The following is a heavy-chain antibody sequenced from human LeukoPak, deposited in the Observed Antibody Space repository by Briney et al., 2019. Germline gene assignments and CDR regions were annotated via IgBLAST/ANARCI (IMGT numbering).Heavy chain of an antibody. V-gene: IGHV4-34*01. CDR1: GGSFSGYY. D-gene: IGHD6-13*01. Sequence: SETLSLTCAVYGGSFSGYYWSWIRQPPGKGLEWIGEINHSGSTNYNPSLKSRVTISVDTSKNQFSLKLSSVTAADTAVYYCARGRNAAACLDYWGQGTLVTVSS. CDR3: ARGRNAAACLDY. J-gene: IGHJ4*02. CDR2: INHSGST.